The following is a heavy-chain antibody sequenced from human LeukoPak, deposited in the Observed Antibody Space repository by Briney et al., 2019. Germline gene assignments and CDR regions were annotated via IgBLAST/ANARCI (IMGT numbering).Heavy chain of an antibody. Sequence: GGSLRLSCAASGFTFSTFAMTWVRQAPGKGLEWVSGVVGGGTTYYADSVKGRFTLSKDNSKKTVYLQMNSLRVEDTAIYYCAKDLHYNDGRWEFDPWGQGTLVTVSS. CDR2: VVGGGTT. CDR1: GFTFSTFA. CDR3: AKDLHYNDGRWEFDP. J-gene: IGHJ5*02. V-gene: IGHV3-23*01. D-gene: IGHD5-24*01.